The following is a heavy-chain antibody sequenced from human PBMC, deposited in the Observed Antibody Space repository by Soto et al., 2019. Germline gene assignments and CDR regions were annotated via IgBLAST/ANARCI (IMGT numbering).Heavy chain of an antibody. CDR2: ITGGGGVT. CDR3: AKDLGGWPYYFDY. CDR1: GFTFVSYG. Sequence: GGSLRLSCAASGFTFVSYGMTWVRQAPGKGLEWVSAITGGGGVTYYADSVKGRFTISRDNSKNTLYLQMNGLRAEDTAVYYCAKDLGGWPYYFDYWGQGTLVTVSS. J-gene: IGHJ4*02. D-gene: IGHD6-19*01. V-gene: IGHV3-23*01.